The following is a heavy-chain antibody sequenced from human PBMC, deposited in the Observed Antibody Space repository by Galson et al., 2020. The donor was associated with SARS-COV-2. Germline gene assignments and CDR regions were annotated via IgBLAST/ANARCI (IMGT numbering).Heavy chain of an antibody. CDR3: ARGAVGPTRGLIDY. CDR1: GFTFTTYA. D-gene: IGHD1-26*01. CDR2: ISSDGSNK. J-gene: IGHJ4*02. Sequence: GGSLRLSCAASGFTFTTYALHWVRQAPGKGLEWVSYISSDGSNKYYADSVKGRFTISRDNSKNTLYMQMNSLRAEDTAVYFCARGAVGPTRGLIDYWGQGTLVTVAS. V-gene: IGHV3-30*04.